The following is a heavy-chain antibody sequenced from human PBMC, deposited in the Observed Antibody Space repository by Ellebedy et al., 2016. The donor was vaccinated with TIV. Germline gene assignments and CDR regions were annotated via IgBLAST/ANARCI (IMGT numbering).Heavy chain of an antibody. CDR3: ASPGDCSNNSCYFGALGY. V-gene: IGHV1-69*02. CDR2: IIPILGIA. D-gene: IGHD2-2*01. CDR1: GGTFSSYS. J-gene: IGHJ4*02. Sequence: AASVKVSCKASGGTFSSYSISWVRQAPGQGLEWMGRIIPILGIANYAQKFQGSVTITAVKSTSTAYMELSSLRSEDKAVYYWASPGDCSNNSCYFGALGYWGQGTLVTVSS.